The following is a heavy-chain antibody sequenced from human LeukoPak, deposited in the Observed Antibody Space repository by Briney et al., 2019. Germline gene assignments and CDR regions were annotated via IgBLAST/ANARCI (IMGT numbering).Heavy chain of an antibody. Sequence: SGGSLRLSCAASGFTFSSYAMSWVRQAPGKGLEWVSAISGSGGSTYYADSVRGRFTISRDNSKNTLYLQMNSLRAEDTAVYYCAKVRYLQRGGPHFDYWGQGILVTVSS. CDR3: AKVRYLQRGGPHFDY. J-gene: IGHJ4*02. V-gene: IGHV3-23*01. D-gene: IGHD1-1*01. CDR1: GFTFSSYA. CDR2: ISGSGGST.